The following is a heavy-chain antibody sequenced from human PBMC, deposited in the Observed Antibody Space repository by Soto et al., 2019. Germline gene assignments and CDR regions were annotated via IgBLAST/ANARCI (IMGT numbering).Heavy chain of an antibody. Sequence: HPGGSLRLSCAASGFTFSSYAMSWVRQAPGKGLEWVSAISGSGGSTYYADSVKGRFTISRDNSKNTLYLQMNSLRAEDTAVYYCAKHLYYYDRSGYFGEDDAFDIWDQGTMVNASS. CDR1: GFTFSSYA. CDR2: ISGSGGST. CDR3: AKHLYYYDRSGYFGEDDAFDI. V-gene: IGHV3-23*01. J-gene: IGHJ3*02. D-gene: IGHD3-22*01.